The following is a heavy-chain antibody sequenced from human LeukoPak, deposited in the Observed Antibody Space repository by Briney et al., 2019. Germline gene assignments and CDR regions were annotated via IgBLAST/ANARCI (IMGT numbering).Heavy chain of an antibody. Sequence: GGSLRLSCAASGFTFSSYWMSWVRQAPGKGLEWVANIKQDGSEKYYVDSVKDRFTVSRDNAKNSLYLQMNSLRAEDTAVYYCARVEIYCSGGSCYLFQFDYWGQGTLVTVSS. CDR3: ARVEIYCSGGSCYLFQFDY. V-gene: IGHV3-7*01. J-gene: IGHJ4*02. D-gene: IGHD2-15*01. CDR2: IKQDGSEK. CDR1: GFTFSSYW.